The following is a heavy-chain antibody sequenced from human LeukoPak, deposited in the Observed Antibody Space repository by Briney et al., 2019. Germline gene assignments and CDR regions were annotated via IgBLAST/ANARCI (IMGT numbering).Heavy chain of an antibody. Sequence: GGSLRLSCAASGFTFSNYAMHWVRQAPGKGIEWVAVIWYDRGDKYYADAVKGRFTISRDDSKNTLYLQIKSLRAEDTAVYYCARDKWGNGWTGSIDNWGQGTLVTVSA. CDR3: ARDKWGNGWTGSIDN. CDR2: IWYDRGDK. J-gene: IGHJ4*02. D-gene: IGHD6-19*01. V-gene: IGHV3-33*01. CDR1: GFTFSNYA.